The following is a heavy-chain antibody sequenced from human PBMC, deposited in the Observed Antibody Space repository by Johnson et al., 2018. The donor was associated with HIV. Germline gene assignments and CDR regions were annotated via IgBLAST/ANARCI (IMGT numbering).Heavy chain of an antibody. CDR1: GFTFSSYA. Sequence: QMQLVESGGGVVQPGRSLRLSCAASGFTFSSYAMHWVRQAPGKGLEWVAVISYDGSNKYYADSVKGRFTISRDNSKNTLYLQMNSLRAEDTAVYYCARDLYYPPSRKPFSSGWYNDAFDIWGQGTMVTVSS. V-gene: IGHV3-30-3*01. J-gene: IGHJ3*02. CDR2: ISYDGSNK. CDR3: ARDLYYPPSRKPFSSGWYNDAFDI. D-gene: IGHD6-19*01.